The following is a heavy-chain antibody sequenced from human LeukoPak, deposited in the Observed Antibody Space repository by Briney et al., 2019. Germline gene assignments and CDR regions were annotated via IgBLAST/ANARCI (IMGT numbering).Heavy chain of an antibody. CDR1: GFTFSDYY. V-gene: IGHV3-11*04. CDR3: ARGFRTTVTTVMVY. J-gene: IGHJ4*02. D-gene: IGHD4-11*01. Sequence: PGGSLRLSCAASGFTFSDYYMSWIRQAPGKGLEWVSYISSSGSTIYYADSVKGRFTISRDNAKNSLHLQMNSLRAEDTAVYYCARGFRTTVTTVMVYWGQGTLVTVSS. CDR2: ISSSGSTI.